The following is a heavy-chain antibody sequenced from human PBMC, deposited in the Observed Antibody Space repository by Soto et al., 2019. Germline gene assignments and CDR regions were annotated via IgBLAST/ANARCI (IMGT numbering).Heavy chain of an antibody. Sequence: QVPLVQSGAEVKKPGASVTVSCKTSGYTPTNYDIGWVRQAPGQGLEWMGWISAYNGNTNSAQKLQGRLTMTTDTSTRTAYMELRSLRSDDTAVYYCARALYRHGTYYAFDNWGQGTLVTVSS. CDR3: ARALYRHGTYYAFDN. CDR2: ISAYNGNT. D-gene: IGHD1-26*01. V-gene: IGHV1-18*01. J-gene: IGHJ4*02. CDR1: GYTPTNYD.